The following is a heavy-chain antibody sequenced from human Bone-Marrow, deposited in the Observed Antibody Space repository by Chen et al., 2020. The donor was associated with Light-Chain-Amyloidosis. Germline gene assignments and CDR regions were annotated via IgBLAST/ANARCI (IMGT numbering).Heavy chain of an antibody. V-gene: IGHV3-33*01. D-gene: IGHD3-3*02. CDR1: GFTFSDFG. Sequence: VQLVESGGGVAQPGTSLRRSCAASGFTFSDFGFHWVRQAPGKGLEWVAVQWFNGNDNYADSVRGRFTISRDSSKNMLFLQLNSLRVEDTAIYYCARDSIEGPTDFDYWGQGTLVTVSS. J-gene: IGHJ4*02. CDR2: QWFNGND. CDR3: ARDSIEGPTDFDY.